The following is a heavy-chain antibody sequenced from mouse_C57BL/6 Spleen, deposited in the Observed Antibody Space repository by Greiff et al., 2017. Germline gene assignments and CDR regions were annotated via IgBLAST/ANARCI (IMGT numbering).Heavy chain of an antibody. CDR2: IYPGDGDT. Sequence: QVQLQQSGPELVKPGASVKISCKASGYAFSSSWLNWVKQRPGKGLEWIGRIYPGDGDTNYNGKFKGKATLTADKSSSTAYMQLSSLTSEDSAVYFCAREDGSSYDYFDYWGQGTTLTVSS. J-gene: IGHJ2*01. CDR1: GYAFSSSW. V-gene: IGHV1-82*01. D-gene: IGHD1-1*01. CDR3: AREDGSSYDYFDY.